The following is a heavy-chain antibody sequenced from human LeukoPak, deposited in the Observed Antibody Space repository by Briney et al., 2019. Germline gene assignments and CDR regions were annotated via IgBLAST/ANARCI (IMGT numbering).Heavy chain of an antibody. D-gene: IGHD6-19*01. CDR1: GFTFSRYS. V-gene: IGHV3-21*01. J-gene: IGHJ4*02. CDR3: ARAVAGPAGEYYFDY. Sequence: GGSLRLSCAASGFTFSRYSMNWVRQSPGKGLEWVSSISSSSNYIYYADSLKVRFSISRDNARNSLFLQMNSLRAEDTAVYYCARAVAGPAGEYYFDYWGQGTLVTVSS. CDR2: ISSSSNYI.